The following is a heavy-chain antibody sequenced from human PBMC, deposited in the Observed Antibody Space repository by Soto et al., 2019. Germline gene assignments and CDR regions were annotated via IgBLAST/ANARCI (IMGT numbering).Heavy chain of an antibody. Sequence: SETLSLTCSVSGGSFTTFYWNWIRQPPGKGLEWIGNIYFSGNTFYNPSLKSRVAISGDTSKSQFSLKLSSVTAADTAVYYCASWFCSRTSCYVAYWGQGILVTVSS. CDR3: ASWFCSRTSCYVAY. V-gene: IGHV4-59*01. D-gene: IGHD2-2*01. CDR1: GGSFTTFY. J-gene: IGHJ4*02. CDR2: IYFSGNT.